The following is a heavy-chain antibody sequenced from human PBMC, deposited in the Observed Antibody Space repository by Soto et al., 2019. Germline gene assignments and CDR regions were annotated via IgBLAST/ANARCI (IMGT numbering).Heavy chain of an antibody. D-gene: IGHD3-22*01. J-gene: IGHJ6*02. Sequence: GGSLRLSCAASGITFSSYGMSWVRQAPGKGLEWVAAISGDGSSTYYADSVKGRFTIFRDNSKNTLYLQMNSLRAEDTAVYYCAKDLDYYDSSGYYFSYYYYGMDVWGHGTTVTVSS. CDR3: AKDLDYYDSSGYYFSYYYYGMDV. V-gene: IGHV3-23*01. CDR1: GITFSSYG. CDR2: ISGDGSST.